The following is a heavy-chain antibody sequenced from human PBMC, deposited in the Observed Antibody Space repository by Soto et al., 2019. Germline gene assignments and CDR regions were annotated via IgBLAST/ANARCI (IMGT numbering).Heavy chain of an antibody. CDR3: ARRVTVTYYFDY. V-gene: IGHV4-34*01. CDR1: GGSVRDYY. D-gene: IGHD4-17*01. CDR2: VNDRGDT. J-gene: IGHJ4*02. Sequence: QVQLQQWGAGLLKPSETLSLTCAVYGGSVRDYYWSWVRQPPGKGLEWIGEVNDRGDTNYDPSLKSRVTNSVDMSKNKFSLRLTSVNAADTTVYYCARRVTVTYYFDYWGRGTPVTGSS.